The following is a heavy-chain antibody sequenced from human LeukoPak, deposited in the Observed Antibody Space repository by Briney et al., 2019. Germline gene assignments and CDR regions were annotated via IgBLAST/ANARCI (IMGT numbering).Heavy chain of an antibody. CDR3: AKDGVMAGHYLDY. CDR2: IRYDGSTR. D-gene: IGHD5-24*01. CDR1: GFTFSDLG. J-gene: IGHJ4*02. Sequence: GGSLRLSCAASGFTFSDLGMHWVRQAPGKGLEWVAFIRYDGSTRSYADSVKGRFTISRDNSKNTLYLQMNSLRAEDTAVYYCAKDGVMAGHYLDYWGQGTLVTVSS. V-gene: IGHV3-30*02.